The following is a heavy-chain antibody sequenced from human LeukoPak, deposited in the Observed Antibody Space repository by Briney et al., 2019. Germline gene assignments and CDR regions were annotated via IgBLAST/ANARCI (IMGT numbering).Heavy chain of an antibody. Sequence: GGSLRLSCAASGFTFSRNAMGWVRQAPGKGLEWVSYISSSGSTIYYADSVKGRFTISRDNAKNSLYLQMNSLRAEDTAVYYCAELGITMIGGVWGKGTTVTISS. D-gene: IGHD3-10*02. CDR2: ISSSGSTI. V-gene: IGHV3-48*03. CDR1: GFTFSRNA. CDR3: AELGITMIGGV. J-gene: IGHJ6*04.